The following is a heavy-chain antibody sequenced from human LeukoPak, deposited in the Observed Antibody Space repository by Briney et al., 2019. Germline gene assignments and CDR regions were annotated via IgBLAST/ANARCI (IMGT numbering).Heavy chain of an antibody. Sequence: ASVKVSCKASGYTFTSYVISWVRQAPGQGLEWMGWISAYNGNTNYAQKLQGRVTMTTDTSTSTAYMELRRLRSGDTAVYYCALAARPAYWGQGTLVTVSS. J-gene: IGHJ4*02. CDR1: GYTFTSYV. V-gene: IGHV1-18*01. CDR3: ALAARPAY. D-gene: IGHD6-6*01. CDR2: ISAYNGNT.